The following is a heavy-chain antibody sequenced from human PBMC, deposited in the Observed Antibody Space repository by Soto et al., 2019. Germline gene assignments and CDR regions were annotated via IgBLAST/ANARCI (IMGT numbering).Heavy chain of an antibody. CDR2: MFYSGLT. V-gene: IGHV4-39*01. Sequence: SETLSLTCSVSGYSVTSSDYYWAWIRQPPGKGLGWIGSMFYSGLTYYNPSLKSRVTLSVDTSKNQFSVRLNSVTAADTAVYYCAPLSVSLSGPYGIHVWGQGTTVTVSS. D-gene: IGHD2-15*01. CDR1: GYSVTSSDYY. CDR3: APLSVSLSGPYGIHV. J-gene: IGHJ6*02.